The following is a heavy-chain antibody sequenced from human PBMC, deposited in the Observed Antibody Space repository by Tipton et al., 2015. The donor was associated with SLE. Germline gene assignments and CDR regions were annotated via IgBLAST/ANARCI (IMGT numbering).Heavy chain of an antibody. D-gene: IGHD3-16*01. CDR1: GGSFSGYY. V-gene: IGHV4-34*01. J-gene: IGHJ1*01. CDR2: INHSGST. CDR3: ARHGGRRGWLSTQYFQH. Sequence: TLSLTCAVYGGSFSGYYWSWIRQPPGKGLEWIGEINHSGSTNYNPSLKSRVTISVDTSKNQFSLKLSSVTAADTAVYYCARHGGRRGWLSTQYFQHWGQGTLVTVSS.